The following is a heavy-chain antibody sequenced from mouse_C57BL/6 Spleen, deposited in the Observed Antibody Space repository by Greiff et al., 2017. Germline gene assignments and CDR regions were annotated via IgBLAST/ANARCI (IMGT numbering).Heavy chain of an antibody. Sequence: QVQLQQPGAELVKPGASVKLSCKASGYTFTSYWMHWVKQRPGRGLGWIGRIDPNSGGTKYNEKFTSKATLTVDKPSSPASMQLSSLTSEDSAVYYCARSDYYGSSYPMDYWGQGTSVTVSS. D-gene: IGHD1-1*01. V-gene: IGHV1-72*01. CDR3: ARSDYYGSSYPMDY. CDR1: GYTFTSYW. J-gene: IGHJ4*01. CDR2: IDPNSGGT.